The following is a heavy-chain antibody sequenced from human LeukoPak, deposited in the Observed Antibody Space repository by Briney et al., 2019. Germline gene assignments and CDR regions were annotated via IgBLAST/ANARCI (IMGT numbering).Heavy chain of an antibody. CDR3: ARAMYFGSGTYDCVHFDY. V-gene: IGHV4-31*03. CDR1: GGSLSSGTYY. Sequence: SETLSLTCTVSGGSLSSGTYYWSWIRQHPGKGLEWIGYIHYRGSTYYNPSLKSRVVMSVDTSNNQFSLKLSSVTAADTAVYFCARAMYFGSGTYDCVHFDYWGQGTLVTVSS. CDR2: IHYRGST. J-gene: IGHJ4*02. D-gene: IGHD3-10*01.